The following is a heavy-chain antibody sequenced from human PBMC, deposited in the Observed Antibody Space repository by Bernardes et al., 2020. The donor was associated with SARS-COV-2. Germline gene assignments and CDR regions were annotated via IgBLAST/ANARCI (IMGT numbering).Heavy chain of an antibody. CDR1: DFTFGSYA. V-gene: IGHV3-23*01. CDR3: AKETLLGLVDY. CDR2: ISGSGGST. J-gene: IGHJ4*02. Sequence: GSLRFPSAASDFTFGSYAISWLRPAPGKGLEWVLAISGSGGSTYYADSVKGRFTISRDNSKNTLYLQMNSLRAEDTAVYYCAKETLLGLVDYRGQGTLVTVSS. D-gene: IGHD2-21*01.